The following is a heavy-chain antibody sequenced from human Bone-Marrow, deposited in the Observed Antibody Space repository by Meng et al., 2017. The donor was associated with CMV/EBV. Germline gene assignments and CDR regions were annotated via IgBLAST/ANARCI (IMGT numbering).Heavy chain of an antibody. CDR3: AKDLSNSGWYGHGMDV. CDR2: ISWNSGSI. Sequence: SLKISCAASGFTFSSYEMNWVRQAPGKGLEWVSGISWNSGSIGYADSVKGRFTISRDNAKNSLYLQMNSLRAEDTALYYCAKDLSNSGWYGHGMDVWGQGTTVTVSS. D-gene: IGHD6-19*01. CDR1: GFTFSSYE. J-gene: IGHJ6*02. V-gene: IGHV3-9*01.